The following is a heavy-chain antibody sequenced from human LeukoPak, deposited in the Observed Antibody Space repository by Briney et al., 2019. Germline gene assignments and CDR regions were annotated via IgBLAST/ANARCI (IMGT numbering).Heavy chain of an antibody. CDR1: GFTFSSYA. CDR2: ISGSGGST. V-gene: IGHV3-23*01. CDR3: AKGKEWLPPRYYYYCYMDV. J-gene: IGHJ6*03. D-gene: IGHD3-3*01. Sequence: PGGSLRLSCAASGFTFSSYAMSWVRQAPGKGLEWVSAISGSGGSTYYADSAKGRFTISRDNSKNTLYLQMNSLRAEDTAVYYCAKGKEWLPPRYYYYCYMDVWGKGTPVTVSS.